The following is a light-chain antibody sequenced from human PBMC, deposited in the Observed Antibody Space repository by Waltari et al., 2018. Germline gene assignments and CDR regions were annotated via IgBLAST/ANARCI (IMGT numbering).Light chain of an antibody. CDR1: EDIAHY. CDR3: QQSYNTPFT. CDR2: SAT. J-gene: IGKJ2*01. V-gene: IGKV1-39*01. Sequence: DIQMPQSPFSLSASVGDRVTITCRATEDIAHYVNWYQQSPGKAPKVLISSATSLQSGVPSRFSGSGSGTDFTLTISSLQPEDVATYYCQQSYNTPFTFGQGTKLQIK.